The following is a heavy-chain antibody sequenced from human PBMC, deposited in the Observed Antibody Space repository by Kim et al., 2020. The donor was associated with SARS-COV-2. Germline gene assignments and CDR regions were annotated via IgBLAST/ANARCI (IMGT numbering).Heavy chain of an antibody. CDR3: AGGNTPGSFDI. V-gene: IGHV4-4*07. Sequence: TNYNPSLKSRVTMSVDTSKNQFSLKLSSVTAADTAVYYCAGGNTPGSFDIWGQGTMVTVSS. CDR2: T. J-gene: IGHJ3*02. D-gene: IGHD1-26*01.